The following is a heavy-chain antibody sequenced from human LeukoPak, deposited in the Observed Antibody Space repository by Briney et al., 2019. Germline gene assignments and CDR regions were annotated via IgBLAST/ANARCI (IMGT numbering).Heavy chain of an antibody. V-gene: IGHV4-34*01. Sequence: SETLSLTCDVYGGSLRGFFWSWIRQPPGKGQEWIGEINDSGSINYNPSLKTRVTISLDTSKNQFSLKLSSVTAADTAIYYCARVESYYFYYMDVWGKGTTVTVSS. CDR1: GGSLRGFF. CDR3: ARVESYYFYYMDV. J-gene: IGHJ6*03. CDR2: INDSGSI.